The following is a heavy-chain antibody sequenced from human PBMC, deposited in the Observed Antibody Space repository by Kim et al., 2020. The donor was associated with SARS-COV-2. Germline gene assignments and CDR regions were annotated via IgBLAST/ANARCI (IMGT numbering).Heavy chain of an antibody. V-gene: IGHV3-30*01. D-gene: IGHD3-10*01. Sequence: YADSVKGRFTISRDNSKNTLYLQMNSLRAEDTAVYYCARVSLWFGELSDYWGQGTLVTVSS. CDR3: ARVSLWFGELSDY. J-gene: IGHJ4*02.